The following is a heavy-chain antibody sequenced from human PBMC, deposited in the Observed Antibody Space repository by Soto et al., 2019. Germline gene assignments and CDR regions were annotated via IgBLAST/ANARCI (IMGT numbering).Heavy chain of an antibody. D-gene: IGHD1-7*01. J-gene: IGHJ6*02. CDR1: GYSFTTYA. CDR2: SNVGNGNT. V-gene: IGHV1-3*01. CDR3: ARAVGITGTRYGIDV. Sequence: GASVKVSCKASGYSFTTYAMHWVRQAPGQRLEWMGWSNVGNGNTKYSQKFQGRVTITRDTSASTAYMELSSLRSEDTAVYYCARAVGITGTRYGIDVWGHGTTVTVSS.